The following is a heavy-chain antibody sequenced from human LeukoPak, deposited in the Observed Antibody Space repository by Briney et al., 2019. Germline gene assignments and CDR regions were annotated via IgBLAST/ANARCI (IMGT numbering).Heavy chain of an antibody. CDR2: IKSKTDGGTT. CDR3: TTDRSSGWYHFDY. CDR1: GFTFSNAW. J-gene: IGHJ4*02. D-gene: IGHD6-19*01. Sequence: GGSLRLSCAASGFTFSNAWMSWVRQAPGKGLEWVGRIKSKTDGGTTDYAAPVKGRFTISRDDSKNTLYLQMNSLKTEDTAVYYCTTDRSSGWYHFDYWGQGTLVTVSS. V-gene: IGHV3-15*01.